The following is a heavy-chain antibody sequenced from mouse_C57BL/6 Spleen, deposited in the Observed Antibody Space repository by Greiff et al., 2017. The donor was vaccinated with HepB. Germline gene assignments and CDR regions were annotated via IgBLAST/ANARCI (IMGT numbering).Heavy chain of an antibody. Sequence: QVQLQQPGAELVKPGASVKLSCKASGYTFTSYWMQWVKQRPGQGLEWIGEIDPSDSYTNYNQKFKGKATLTVDTSSSTAYMQLSSLTSEDSAVYYCARELFYWGQGTLVTVSA. CDR1: GYTFTSYW. CDR3: ARELFY. J-gene: IGHJ3*01. D-gene: IGHD4-1*01. V-gene: IGHV1-50*01. CDR2: IDPSDSYT.